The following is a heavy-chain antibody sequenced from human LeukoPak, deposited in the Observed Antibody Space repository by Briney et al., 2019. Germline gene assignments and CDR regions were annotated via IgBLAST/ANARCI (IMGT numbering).Heavy chain of an antibody. CDR1: GYIFTGYY. Sequence: ASVKVSCMASGYIFTGYYMHWVRQPPGQGLEWMGWVNPNSGGTNSAQKFQGRVTMTRDTSISTASMELSRLTSNDTAVSYYARPPYSGSYHFDYWGQGTLVTVSS. V-gene: IGHV1-2*02. CDR2: VNPNSGGT. J-gene: IGHJ4*02. CDR3: ARPPYSGSYHFDY. D-gene: IGHD1-26*01.